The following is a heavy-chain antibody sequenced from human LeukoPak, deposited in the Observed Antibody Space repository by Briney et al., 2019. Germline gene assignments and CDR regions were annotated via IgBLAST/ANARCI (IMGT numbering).Heavy chain of an antibody. CDR3: ARARASGRSGFDY. CDR1: GFTFSNYA. V-gene: IGHV3-48*02. CDR2: ISSSSSTI. Sequence: GGSLRLSCAASGFTFSNYAMSWVRQAPGKGLEWVSYISSSSSTIYYADSVKGRFTISRDNAKNSLDLQMNSLRDEDTAVYYCARARASGRSGFDYWGQGTLVTVSS. J-gene: IGHJ4*02. D-gene: IGHD2-15*01.